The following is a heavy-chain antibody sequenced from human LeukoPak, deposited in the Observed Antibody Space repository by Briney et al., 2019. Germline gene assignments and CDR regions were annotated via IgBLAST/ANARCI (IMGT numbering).Heavy chain of an antibody. D-gene: IGHD1-26*01. J-gene: IGHJ5*02. Sequence: GASVKVSCKASGYTFTSYYMHWVRQAPGQGLEWMGIINPSGGSTSYAQKFQGRVTMTRDTSTSTVYMELSSLRFEATAVYYCARDHGRPHGWFDPWGQGTLVTVSS. CDR3: ARDHGRPHGWFDP. CDR2: INPSGGST. CDR1: GYTFTSYY. V-gene: IGHV1-46*01.